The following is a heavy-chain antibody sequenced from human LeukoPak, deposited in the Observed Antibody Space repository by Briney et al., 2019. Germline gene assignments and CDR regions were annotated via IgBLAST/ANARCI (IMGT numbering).Heavy chain of an antibody. D-gene: IGHD3-10*01. CDR3: ARDRGLLWFGELFY. V-gene: IGHV3-23*01. CDR1: GFTFSTYG. J-gene: IGHJ4*02. CDR2: ISGSGSTT. Sequence: GGTLRLSCAASGFTFSTYGMSWVRQAPGKGLEWVSGISGSGSTTYYADSVKGRFTISRDNSKNTLYLQMNSLRAEDTAVYYCARDRGLLWFGELFYWGQGTLVTVSS.